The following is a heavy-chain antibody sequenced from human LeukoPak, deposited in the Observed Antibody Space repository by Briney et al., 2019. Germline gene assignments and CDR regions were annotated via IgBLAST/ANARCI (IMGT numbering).Heavy chain of an antibody. D-gene: IGHD6-13*01. CDR1: GYSFTSYW. CDR2: IYPGDSDI. CDR3: ARRRGYTSSWYDY. Sequence: GESQKISCKSSGYSFTSYWIAWVRQMPGKGLEWMGIIYPGDSDIRYSPSFQGQVTISADKSISTAYLQWSSLKASDTAIYYCARRRGYTSSWYDYWGQGTLVTVSS. V-gene: IGHV5-51*01. J-gene: IGHJ4*02.